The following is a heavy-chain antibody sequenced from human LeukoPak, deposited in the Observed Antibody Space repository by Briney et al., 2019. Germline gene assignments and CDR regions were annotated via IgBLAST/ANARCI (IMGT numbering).Heavy chain of an antibody. D-gene: IGHD3-22*01. CDR2: MNPNSGNT. V-gene: IGHV1-8*01. J-gene: IGHJ4*02. CDR1: GYTFTSYD. Sequence: ASVKVSCKASGYTFTSYDINWVRQATGQGLGWMGWMNPNSGNTGYAQKFQGRVTMTRNTSISTAYMELSSLRSEDTAVYYCARGGPYYYDSSVDYWGQGTLVTVSS. CDR3: ARGGPYYYDSSVDY.